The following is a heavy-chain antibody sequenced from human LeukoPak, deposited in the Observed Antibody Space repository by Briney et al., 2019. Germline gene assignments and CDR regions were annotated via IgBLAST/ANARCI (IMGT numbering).Heavy chain of an antibody. CDR1: GYTFTGYY. Sequence: VASVTVSCKASGYTFTGYYMHWVRQAPGQGLEWMGWINPNSGGTNYAQKFQGRVTMTRDTSISTAYMELSRLRSDDTAVYYCARAEWLRDFDYWGQGTLVTVSS. CDR2: INPNSGGT. V-gene: IGHV1-2*02. CDR3: ARAEWLRDFDY. J-gene: IGHJ4*02. D-gene: IGHD5-12*01.